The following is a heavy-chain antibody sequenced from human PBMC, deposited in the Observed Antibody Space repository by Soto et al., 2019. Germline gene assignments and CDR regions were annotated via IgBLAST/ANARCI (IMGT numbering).Heavy chain of an antibody. Sequence: ASVKVSCKASGYTFTSYGISWVRQAPGQGLEWMGWISAYNGNTNYAQKLQGRVTMTTDTSTSTAYMELRSLRSDDTAVYYCARDLRFLEWYPTYYYGMDVWGQGTTVTV. J-gene: IGHJ6*02. CDR2: ISAYNGNT. V-gene: IGHV1-18*01. CDR1: GYTFTSYG. D-gene: IGHD3-3*01. CDR3: ARDLRFLEWYPTYYYGMDV.